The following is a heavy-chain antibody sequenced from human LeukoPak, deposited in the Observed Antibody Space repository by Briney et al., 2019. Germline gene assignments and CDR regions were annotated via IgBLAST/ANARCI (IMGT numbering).Heavy chain of an antibody. J-gene: IGHJ4*02. D-gene: IGHD4-17*01. Sequence: GGSLRLSCAASGFSFISYGMHWVRQAPGEGLEWVGVISDDGRSKDYADSVKGRFTISRDNSKDTLYLQMNSLRDEDTAVYYCAKRPSDYGDYVSYFDYWGQGTLVTVSS. CDR3: AKRPSDYGDYVSYFDY. V-gene: IGHV3-30*18. CDR2: ISDDGRSK. CDR1: GFSFISYG.